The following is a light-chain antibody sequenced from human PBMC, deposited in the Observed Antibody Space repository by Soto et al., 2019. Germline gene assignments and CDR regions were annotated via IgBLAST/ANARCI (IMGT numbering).Light chain of an antibody. V-gene: IGKV3-20*01. CDR3: QQFSSYPLT. CDR1: QTVRNNY. CDR2: DAS. J-gene: IGKJ4*01. Sequence: EFVFNLSPGALSLSPRERATLSCRAIQTVRNNYLAWYQQKPGQAPRLLIYDASSRATGIPDRFSGGGSGTDLTLTISRLEPEDFAVYYCQQFSSYPLTFGGGTKVDIK.